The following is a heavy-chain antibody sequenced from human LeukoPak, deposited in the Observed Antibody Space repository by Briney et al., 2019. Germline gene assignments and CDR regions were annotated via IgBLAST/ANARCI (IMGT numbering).Heavy chain of an antibody. CDR2: IYYSGST. Sequence: SETLSLTCTVSSGSISSGGYYWSWIRQHPGKGLEWVGYIYYSGSTYYNPSLKSRPTISLDTSKNQFSLKLSSVTAADTAVYYCARGPVRDYSNYWGQGTLVTVSS. J-gene: IGHJ4*02. V-gene: IGHV4-31*03. CDR1: SGSISSGGYY. D-gene: IGHD4-11*01. CDR3: ARGPVRDYSNY.